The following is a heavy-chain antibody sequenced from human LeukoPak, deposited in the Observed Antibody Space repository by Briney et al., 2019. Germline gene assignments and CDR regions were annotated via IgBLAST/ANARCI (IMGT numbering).Heavy chain of an antibody. Sequence: SETLSLTCTVSGGSISSYYWSWIRQPPGKGLEWIGYIYYSGSTNYNPSLKSRVTISVDTSKNQFSLKLSSVTAADTAVYYCARARPAWAAAFDYWGQGTLVTVSS. CDR1: GGSISSYY. J-gene: IGHJ4*02. CDR2: IYYSGST. CDR3: ARARPAWAAAFDY. V-gene: IGHV4-59*01. D-gene: IGHD6-13*01.